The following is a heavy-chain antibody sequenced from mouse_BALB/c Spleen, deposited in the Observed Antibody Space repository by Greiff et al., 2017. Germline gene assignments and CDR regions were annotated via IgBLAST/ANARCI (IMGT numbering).Heavy chain of an antibody. J-gene: IGHJ3*01. V-gene: IGHV14-3*02. CDR3: ATVLSSGYVGWFAY. CDR2: IDPANGNT. Sequence: EVQLQQSGAELVKPGASVKLSCTASGFNIKDTYMHWVKQRPEQGLEWIGRIDPANGNTKYDPKFQGKATITADTSSNTAYLQLSSLTSEDTAVYYCATVLSSGYVGWFAYWGQGTLVTVSA. D-gene: IGHD3-1*01. CDR1: GFNIKDTY.